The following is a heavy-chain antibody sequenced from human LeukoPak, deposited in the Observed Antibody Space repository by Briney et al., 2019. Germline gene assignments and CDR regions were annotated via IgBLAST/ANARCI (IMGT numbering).Heavy chain of an antibody. CDR1: GFTFDDYG. J-gene: IGHJ4*02. CDR2: INWDGGST. V-gene: IGHV3-20*04. D-gene: IGHD3-10*01. Sequence: GGSLRLSCAASGFTFDDYGMSWVRQAPGKGLEWVSGINWDGGSTGYADSVKGRFTISRDNAKNSLYLRMNSLRAEDTALYYCARDIADYYGSGSPFDYWGQGTLVTVSS. CDR3: ARDIADYYGSGSPFDY.